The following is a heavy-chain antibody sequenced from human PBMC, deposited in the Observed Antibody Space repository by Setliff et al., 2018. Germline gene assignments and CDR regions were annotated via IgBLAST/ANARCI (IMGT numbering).Heavy chain of an antibody. Sequence: ASVKISCKASGGIFNSFSITWVRQAPGQGLEWVGRVNPSNGAIHYAQNFQGRVTMTRDTSTSIVYMELNSLRFEDTAVYYCAREFPGGTKGFDYWGQGALVTVSS. V-gene: IGHV1-46*02. CDR2: VNPSNGAI. CDR3: AREFPGGTKGFDY. J-gene: IGHJ4*02. D-gene: IGHD1-1*01. CDR1: GGIFNSFS.